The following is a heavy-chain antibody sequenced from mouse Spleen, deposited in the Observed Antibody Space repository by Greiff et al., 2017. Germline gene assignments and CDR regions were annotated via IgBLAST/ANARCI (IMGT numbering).Heavy chain of an antibody. J-gene: IGHJ4*01. CDR2: IDPSDSYT. CDR1: GYTFTSYW. Sequence: VQLQQPGAELVMPGASVKLSCKASGYTFTSYWMHWVKQRPGQGLEWIGEIDPSDSYTNYNQKVKGKATLTVDKSSSTAYMQLSSLTSEDSAVYYCARAGYYAMDYWGQGTSVTVSS. CDR3: ARAGYYAMDY. V-gene: IGHV1-69*01.